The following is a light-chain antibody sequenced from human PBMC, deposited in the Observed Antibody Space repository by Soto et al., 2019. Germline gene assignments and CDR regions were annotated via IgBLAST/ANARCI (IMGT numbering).Light chain of an antibody. Sequence: DIQMTQSPSTLSASVGDRVTITCRASQSISSWLAWYQQKPGKAPKLLIYKASSLESGVPSRFSGSGSGTEFTLTISSLQPDDFATYYCQQYNSDSRTFGQGTKVELK. J-gene: IGKJ1*01. CDR3: QQYNSDSRT. CDR1: QSISSW. V-gene: IGKV1-5*03. CDR2: KAS.